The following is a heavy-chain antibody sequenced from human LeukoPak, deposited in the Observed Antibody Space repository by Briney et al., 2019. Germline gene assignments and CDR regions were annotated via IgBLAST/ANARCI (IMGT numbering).Heavy chain of an antibody. D-gene: IGHD1-26*01. V-gene: IGHV1-69*05. J-gene: IGHJ6*03. CDR2: IIPIFGST. CDR1: GDIFNSYS. CDR3: ARVGRSRGSLPNSYYYMDV. Sequence: ASVKVSCNASGDIFNSYSVSWVRQAPGQGLEWMGGIIPIFGSTNYAQKFQGRVTVTTDQSTRTAYMELNSLSSDDTAVYYCARVGRSRGSLPNSYYYMDVWGKGTTVTVSS.